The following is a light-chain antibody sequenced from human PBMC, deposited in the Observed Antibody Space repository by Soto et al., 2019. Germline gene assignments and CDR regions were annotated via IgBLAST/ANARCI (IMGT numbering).Light chain of an antibody. J-gene: IGLJ1*01. V-gene: IGLV6-57*02. Sequence: NFMLTQPHSVSESPGQTVTISCTGSSGSVASNFVHWYQRRPGSAPPIVIYGDNQRPSGVPDRFSCSIYSSSNSASLTISGLKTEDEADYFCQSYDRSSLYVFGTGTNLTVL. CDR3: QSYDRSSLYV. CDR2: GDN. CDR1: SGSVASNF.